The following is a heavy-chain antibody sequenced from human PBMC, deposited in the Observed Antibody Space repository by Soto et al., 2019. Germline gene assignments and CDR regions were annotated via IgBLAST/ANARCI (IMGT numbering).Heavy chain of an antibody. V-gene: IGHV2-5*02. D-gene: IGHD3-22*01. CDR3: AHRRPNQYDRSGSKYNWFDP. CDR1: GFSFSTTGVG. Sequence: SGPTLVNPTQTLTLTCPISGFSFSTTGVGVGWFRQPPGQALEWLALLYWDEDERFSPSLRSRLSITKDTSKNQVVLTVANMDPVDTDTYYCAHRRPNQYDRSGSKYNWFDPWGQGTLVTVSS. J-gene: IGHJ5*02. CDR2: LYWDEDE.